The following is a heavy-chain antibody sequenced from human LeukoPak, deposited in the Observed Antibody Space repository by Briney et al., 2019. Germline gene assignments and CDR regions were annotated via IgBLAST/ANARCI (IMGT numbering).Heavy chain of an antibody. V-gene: IGHV4-34*01. Sequence: PSETLSLTCAVYGGSFSGYYWSWIRQPPGKGLEWIGEINHSGSTNYNPSLKSRVTISVDTSKNQFSLKLSSVTAADTAVCYCARALAYSSSSDYWGQGTLVTVSS. CDR3: ARALAYSSSSDY. CDR1: GGSFSGYY. J-gene: IGHJ4*02. D-gene: IGHD6-6*01. CDR2: INHSGST.